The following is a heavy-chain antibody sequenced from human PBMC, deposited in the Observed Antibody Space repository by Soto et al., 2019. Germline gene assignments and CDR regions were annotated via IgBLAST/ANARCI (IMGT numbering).Heavy chain of an antibody. Sequence: SETLSLTCTVSGGSISSYYWSWIRQPPGKGLEWIGYIYYSGSTNYNPSLKSRVTISVDTSKNQFSLKLSSVTAADTAVYYCARLNMVRGVIHFDDWGQGTLVTVSS. CDR3: ARLNMVRGVIHFDD. D-gene: IGHD3-10*01. J-gene: IGHJ4*02. CDR1: GGSISSYY. V-gene: IGHV4-59*08. CDR2: IYYSGST.